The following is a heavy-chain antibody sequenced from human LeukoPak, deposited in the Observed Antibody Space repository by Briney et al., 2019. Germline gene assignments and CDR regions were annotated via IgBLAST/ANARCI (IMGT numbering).Heavy chain of an antibody. Sequence: SETLSLTCTVSGGSISSYYWSWIRQPAGKGLEWIGRIYTSGSTNYNPSLKGRVTMSVDTSKNQFSLKLSSVTAADTAVYYCARGTGGTVPRPSSYYDFWSGYNWFDPWGQGTLVTVSS. D-gene: IGHD3-3*01. CDR2: IYTSGST. J-gene: IGHJ5*02. CDR1: GGSISSYY. V-gene: IGHV4-4*07. CDR3: ARGTGGTVPRPSSYYDFWSGYNWFDP.